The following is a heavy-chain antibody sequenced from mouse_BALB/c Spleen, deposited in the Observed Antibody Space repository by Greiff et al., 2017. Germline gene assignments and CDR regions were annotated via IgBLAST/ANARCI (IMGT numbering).Heavy chain of an antibody. CDR2: IYPGDGDT. Sequence: QVQLQQSGPELVKPGASVKISCKASGYAFSSSWLNWVKQRPGQGLEWIGRIYPGDGDTNYNGKFKGKATLTADKSSSTAYMQLSSLTAVDSAVYFCARGSYWYDYWGQGTTLTVSS. CDR3: ARGSYWYDY. CDR1: GYAFSSSW. D-gene: IGHD2-14*01. V-gene: IGHV1-82*01. J-gene: IGHJ2*01.